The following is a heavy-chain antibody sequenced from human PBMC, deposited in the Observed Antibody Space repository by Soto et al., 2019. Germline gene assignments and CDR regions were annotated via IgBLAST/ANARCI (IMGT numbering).Heavy chain of an antibody. J-gene: IGHJ5*02. V-gene: IGHV1-69*12. Sequence: QVQLVQSGAEVKKPGSSVKVSCKASGGTFSSYAISWVRQAPGQGLEWMGGIIPIFGTANYAQKFQGRVTITADECTSTAYMELSSLRSEDTAVYYCASLYCSGGSCYFSGGWFDPWGQGTLVTVSS. CDR1: GGTFSSYA. CDR3: ASLYCSGGSCYFSGGWFDP. CDR2: IIPIFGTA. D-gene: IGHD2-15*01.